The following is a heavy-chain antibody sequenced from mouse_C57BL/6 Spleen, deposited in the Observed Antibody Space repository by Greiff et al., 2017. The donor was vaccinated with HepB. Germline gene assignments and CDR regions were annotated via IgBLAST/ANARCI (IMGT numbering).Heavy chain of an antibody. CDR2: IHPNSGST. D-gene: IGHD2-3*01. CDR1: GYTFTSYW. J-gene: IGHJ2*01. CDR3: ARGSDGYFMYYFDY. Sequence: QVQLKQPGAELVKPGASVKLSCKASGYTFTSYWMHWVKQRPGQGLEWIGMIHPNSGSTNYNEKFKSKATLTVDKSSSTAYMQLSSLTSEDSAVYYCARGSDGYFMYYFDYWGQGTTLTVSS. V-gene: IGHV1-64*01.